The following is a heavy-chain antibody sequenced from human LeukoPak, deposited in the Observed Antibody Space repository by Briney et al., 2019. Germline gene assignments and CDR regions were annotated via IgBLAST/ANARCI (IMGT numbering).Heavy chain of an antibody. D-gene: IGHD3-3*01. V-gene: IGHV4-34*01. J-gene: IGHJ6*03. CDR3: ARVITIFGVVINYYYYYMDV. CDR1: GGSFSGYY. Sequence: PSETLSLTCAVYGGSFSGYYWSWIRQPPGKGLEWIGEINHSGSTNYNPSLKSRVTISVDTSKNQFSLKLSSVTAADTAVYYCARVITIFGVVINYYYYYMDVWGKGTTVTVSS. CDR2: INHSGST.